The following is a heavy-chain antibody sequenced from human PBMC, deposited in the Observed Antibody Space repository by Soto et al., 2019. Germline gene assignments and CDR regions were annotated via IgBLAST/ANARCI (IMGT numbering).Heavy chain of an antibody. CDR1: GGSISSSSYY. V-gene: IGHV4-39*01. CDR2: IYYSGST. J-gene: IGHJ6*02. D-gene: IGHD3-10*01. Sequence: PSETLSLTCTVSGGSISSSSYYWGWIRQPPGKGLEWIGSIYYSGSTYYNPSLKSRVTISVDTSKNQFSLKLSSVTAADTAVYYCARQHGSGRRYYYYGMDVWGQGTTVTSP. CDR3: ARQHGSGRRYYYYGMDV.